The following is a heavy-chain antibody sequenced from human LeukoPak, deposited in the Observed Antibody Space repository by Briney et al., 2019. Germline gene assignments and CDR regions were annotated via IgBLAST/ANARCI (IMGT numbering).Heavy chain of an antibody. D-gene: IGHD1-26*01. V-gene: IGHV4-61*03. Sequence: AETLSLTCTVSGGSVSSGSYYWSWIRQPPGKGLDWLSYIYYTGSTNYNPSLKGRVTISVDTPKTHFSLRLRSVTVADTAVYYCASRVSYSGGFQYWGQGTLVTVSS. J-gene: IGHJ4*02. CDR1: GGSVSSGSYY. CDR3: ASRVSYSGGFQY. CDR2: IYYTGST.